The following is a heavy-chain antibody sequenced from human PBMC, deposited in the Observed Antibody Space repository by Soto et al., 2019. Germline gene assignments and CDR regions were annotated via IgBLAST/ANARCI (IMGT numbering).Heavy chain of an antibody. D-gene: IGHD3-3*01. J-gene: IGHJ6*02. V-gene: IGHV4-30-2*01. CDR3: ARGGGDFWSGYYSGNYYYGMDV. CDR1: GGSIRSGANS. Sequence: SETLSLTCAVSGGSIRSGANSWCWIRQPPGKGLEWIGYIYHSGSTYYNPSLKSRVTISVDTSKNQFSLKLSSVTAADTAVYYCARGGGDFWSGYYSGNYYYGMDVWGQGPTVT. CDR2: IYHSGST.